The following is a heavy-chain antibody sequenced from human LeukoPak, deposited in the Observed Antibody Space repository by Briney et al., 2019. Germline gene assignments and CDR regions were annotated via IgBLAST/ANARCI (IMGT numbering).Heavy chain of an antibody. V-gene: IGHV5-51*01. Sequence: PGESLKISCKGSGYSFTSYWIGWVRQMPGKGLEWMGIIYPGDSDTRYSPSFQGQVTISADKSISTAYLQWSSLKASDTAMYYCARLSRVVAATSYYGMDVWGQGTTVTVSS. CDR1: GYSFTSYW. J-gene: IGHJ6*02. CDR3: ARLSRVVAATSYYGMDV. D-gene: IGHD2-15*01. CDR2: IYPGDSDT.